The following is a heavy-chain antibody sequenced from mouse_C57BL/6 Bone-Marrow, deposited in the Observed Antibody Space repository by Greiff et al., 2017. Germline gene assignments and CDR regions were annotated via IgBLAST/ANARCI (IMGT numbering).Heavy chain of an antibody. Sequence: QVQLQQSGAELAKPGASVKLSCKASGYTFTNYWMHWVQQRPGQGLEWIGYINPSSGYTKYNQKFKDKATLTADKSSSTAYMQLSSLTSGDSAVYYCAGGVPHAMAYWGQGTSVTVSA. CDR2: INPSSGYT. CDR1: GYTFTNYW. D-gene: IGHD1-1*02. V-gene: IGHV1-7*01. CDR3: AGGVPHAMAY. J-gene: IGHJ3*01.